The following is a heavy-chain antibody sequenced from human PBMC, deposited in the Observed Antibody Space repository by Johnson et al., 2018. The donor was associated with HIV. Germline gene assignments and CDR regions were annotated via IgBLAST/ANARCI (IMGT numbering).Heavy chain of an antibody. Sequence: VQLVESGGGLVKPGGSLTLSCAVSGFTFSNAWMSWVRQAPGKGLEWVGRIYSGGSTYYADSVKGRFTISRDNSKNTLYLQMNSLRAEDTAVYYCASLSSSDAFDIWGQGTMVTVSS. D-gene: IGHD6-6*01. V-gene: IGHV3-66*01. J-gene: IGHJ3*02. CDR3: ASLSSSDAFDI. CDR1: GFTFSNAW. CDR2: IYSGGST.